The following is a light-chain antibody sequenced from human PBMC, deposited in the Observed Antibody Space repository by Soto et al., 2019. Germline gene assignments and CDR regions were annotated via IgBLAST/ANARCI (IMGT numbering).Light chain of an antibody. CDR1: QSVSSD. Sequence: EIVLTQSPATLSLSPGERATLSCRASQSVSSDLAWYQQIPGQAPRLLVFVASHRATGIPARFSGSGSGTDFTLSISSLEPEDFAVYYCQQRSNWLLTFGGGTKVEIK. CDR2: VAS. J-gene: IGKJ4*01. V-gene: IGKV3-11*01. CDR3: QQRSNWLLT.